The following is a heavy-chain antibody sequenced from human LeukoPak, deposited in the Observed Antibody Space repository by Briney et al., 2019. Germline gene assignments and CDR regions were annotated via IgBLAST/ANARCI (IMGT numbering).Heavy chain of an antibody. J-gene: IGHJ5*02. Sequence: PSETLSLTCTVSGGSISSNSYYWGWIRQPPGKGLKWIGSIYYSGSTYYNPSLKSRVTISVDTSKNQFSLKLNSVTAADTAVYYCARNRYYYGSGNYGVPNWFNPWGQGTLVTVSS. CDR3: ARNRYYYGSGNYGVPNWFNP. CDR2: IYYSGST. CDR1: GGSISSNSYY. D-gene: IGHD3-10*01. V-gene: IGHV4-39*01.